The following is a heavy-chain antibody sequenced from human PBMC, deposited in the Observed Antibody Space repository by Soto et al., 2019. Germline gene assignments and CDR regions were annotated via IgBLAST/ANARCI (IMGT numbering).Heavy chain of an antibody. V-gene: IGHV4-59*01. CDR3: ARYEVGSTKNPTLAY. D-gene: IGHD1-26*01. CDR1: GGSLSRYY. J-gene: IGHJ4*02. Sequence: SEMLSVTCTVAGGSLSRYYWSWIRKPPGQGLEWIGHIYYSGSTSYNPSLNSRVTISVVTSKNQFSLNLSSVTAADTAVYYFARYEVGSTKNPTLAYRGKGALVTVSS. CDR2: IYYSGST.